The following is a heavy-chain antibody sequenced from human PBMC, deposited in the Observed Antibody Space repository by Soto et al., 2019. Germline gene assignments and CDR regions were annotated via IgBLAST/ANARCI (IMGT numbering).Heavy chain of an antibody. CDR1: GFTFSSYG. V-gene: IGHV3-30*18. D-gene: IGHD3-3*01. CDR3: AKGLAIFGVSRGY. Sequence: QVQLVESGGGVVQPGRSLRLSCAASGFTFSSYGMHWVRQAPGKGLEWVAVISYDGSNKYYADSVKGRFTISRDNSKNTLYLQMNSLRAEDTAVYYCAKGLAIFGVSRGYWGQGTLVTVSS. CDR2: ISYDGSNK. J-gene: IGHJ4*02.